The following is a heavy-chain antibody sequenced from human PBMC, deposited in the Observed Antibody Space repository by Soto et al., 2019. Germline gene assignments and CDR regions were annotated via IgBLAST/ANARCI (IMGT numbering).Heavy chain of an antibody. CDR3: ARSSGSSGGWFDP. CDR2: FYYGGTT. Sequence: SETLSLTCTVSGGSLSPYYWSWIRQPPGKGLEWVGYFYYGGTTSYNPSLKSRVTISLETSKSQISLRLGSVTAADTAVYYCARSSGSSGGWFDPWGQGTLVTVSS. J-gene: IGHJ5*02. V-gene: IGHV4-59*08. D-gene: IGHD6-19*01. CDR1: GGSLSPYY.